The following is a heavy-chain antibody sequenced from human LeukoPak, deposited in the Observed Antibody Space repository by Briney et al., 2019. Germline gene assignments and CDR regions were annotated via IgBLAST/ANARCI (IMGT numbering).Heavy chain of an antibody. CDR1: GFIFSNYW. CDR3: ARDAGYGYDRFDY. D-gene: IGHD5-18*01. Sequence: GGSLRLSCEASGFIFSNYWMAWVRQAPGKGPEWVANIKEDGSDKNYVESMKGGYTISRDNAQNSPYLQMNRLGVEDTAVYYCARDAGYGYDRFDYWGQGTQVTVSS. J-gene: IGHJ4*02. V-gene: IGHV3-7*01. CDR2: IKEDGSDK.